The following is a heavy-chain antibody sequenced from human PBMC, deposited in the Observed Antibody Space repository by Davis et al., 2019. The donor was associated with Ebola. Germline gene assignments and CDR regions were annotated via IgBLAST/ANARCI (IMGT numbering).Heavy chain of an antibody. J-gene: IGHJ4*02. CDR1: GGTFSSYA. Sequence: AASVKVSCKASGGTFSSYAISWVRQAPGQGLEWMGEIIPIFGIANYAQKFQGRVTITADKSTSTAYMELSRLRSDDTAVYYCARESKQLAMSGGYYFDYWGQGTLVTVSS. CDR3: ARESKQLAMSGGYYFDY. D-gene: IGHD6-13*01. CDR2: IIPIFGIA. V-gene: IGHV1-69*10.